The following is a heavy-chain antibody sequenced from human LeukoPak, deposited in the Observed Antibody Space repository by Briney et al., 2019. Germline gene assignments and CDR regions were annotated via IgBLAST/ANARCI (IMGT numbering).Heavy chain of an antibody. J-gene: IGHJ6*03. CDR1: GGSISSGGYY. CDR2: IYYSGST. Sequence: SETLSLTCTVSGGSISSGGYYWSWIRQHPGKGLEWIGYIYYSGSTYYNPSLKSRVTISVDTSKNQFSLKLSSVTAADTAVYYCARVTRYCTNGVCYRGRGYYYYYMDVWGKGTTVTVSS. D-gene: IGHD2-8*01. V-gene: IGHV4-31*03. CDR3: ARVTRYCTNGVCYRGRGYYYYYMDV.